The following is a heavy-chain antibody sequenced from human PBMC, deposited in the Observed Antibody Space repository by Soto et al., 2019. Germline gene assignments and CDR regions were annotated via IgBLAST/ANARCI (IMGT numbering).Heavy chain of an antibody. D-gene: IGHD3-10*01. Sequence: SETLSLTCAVSSGSISSSNWWSWVRQPPGKGLEWIGEIYHSGSTNYNPSLKSRVTISVDKSKNQFSLKLSSVTAADTAVYYCARSYLFYGSGSPTPYMDVWGKGTTVTVSS. CDR2: IYHSGST. CDR1: SGSISSSNW. V-gene: IGHV4-4*02. CDR3: ARSYLFYGSGSPTPYMDV. J-gene: IGHJ6*03.